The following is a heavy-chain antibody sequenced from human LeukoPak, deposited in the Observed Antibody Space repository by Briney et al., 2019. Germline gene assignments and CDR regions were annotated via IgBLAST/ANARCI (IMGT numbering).Heavy chain of an antibody. CDR1: GFTFSSYE. Sequence: PGGSLRLSCAASGFTFSSYEMNWVRQAPGKGLEWVSYISGSGDAIYYADSVEGRFTISRDDAKNSLYLQMNSLRAEDTAVYYCARGVLYSNGWYMRGYLDYWGQGTLVTVSS. V-gene: IGHV3-48*03. CDR2: ISGSGDAI. J-gene: IGHJ4*02. D-gene: IGHD6-19*01. CDR3: ARGVLYSNGWYMRGYLDY.